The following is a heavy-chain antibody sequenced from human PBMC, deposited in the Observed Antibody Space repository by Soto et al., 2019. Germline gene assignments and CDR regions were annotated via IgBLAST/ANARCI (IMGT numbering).Heavy chain of an antibody. CDR1: GGSFSGYF. J-gene: IGHJ4*02. CDR2: INHSGIT. D-gene: IGHD1-20*01. V-gene: IGHV4-34*01. CDR3: VRGKYNSKSRHFDY. Sequence: PSETLSLTCTVSGGSFSGYFWTWIRQPPGKGLEWLAEINHSGITNYNPSVESRVSMSVDTSKNQLSLRLYSVTAADTAVYYCVRGKYNSKSRHFDYWGQGSLVTVSS.